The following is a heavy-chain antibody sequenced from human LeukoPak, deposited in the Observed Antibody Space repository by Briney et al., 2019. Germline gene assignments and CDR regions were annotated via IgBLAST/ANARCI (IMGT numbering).Heavy chain of an antibody. Sequence: SGGSLRLSCAASGFTFSSYSMNWVRQAPGKGLEWVSYISSSSSTIYYADSVKGRFTISRDNAKNSLYLQMNSLRAEDTAVYYCVRGNDYGGPHYWGQGTLVTVSS. CDR2: ISSSSSTI. CDR3: VRGNDYGGPHY. J-gene: IGHJ4*02. CDR1: GFTFSSYS. V-gene: IGHV3-48*01. D-gene: IGHD4-23*01.